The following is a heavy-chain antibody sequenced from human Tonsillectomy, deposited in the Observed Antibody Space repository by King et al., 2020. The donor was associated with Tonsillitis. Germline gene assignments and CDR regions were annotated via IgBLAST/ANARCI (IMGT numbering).Heavy chain of an antibody. J-gene: IGHJ3*02. CDR3: AREGIDYYDSSGYYRVDAFDI. CDR2: ISSSGSTI. Sequence: VQLVESGGGLVQPGGSLRLSCAASGFTFSSYEMNWVRQAPGKGLEWVSYISSSGSTIYSAYSVKGRFTISRDNAKNSLYLQMNSLRAEDTAVYYCAREGIDYYDSSGYYRVDAFDIWGQGTMVTVSS. CDR1: GFTFSSYE. D-gene: IGHD3-22*01. V-gene: IGHV3-48*03.